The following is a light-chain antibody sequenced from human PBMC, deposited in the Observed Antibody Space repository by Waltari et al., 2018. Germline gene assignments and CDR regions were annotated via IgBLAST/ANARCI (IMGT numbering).Light chain of an antibody. CDR1: SSDVGGYPY. Sequence: QSALTQPASVSGSPGQSITISCTGTSSDVGGYPYVSWYQHHPGKAPKLMIHYVNKRPQGVSNRFSGSKSGNTASLTISGLQAEDEADYYCSSYTSISTFYVFGTGTKVTVL. V-gene: IGLV2-14*03. CDR2: YVN. J-gene: IGLJ1*01. CDR3: SSYTSISTFYV.